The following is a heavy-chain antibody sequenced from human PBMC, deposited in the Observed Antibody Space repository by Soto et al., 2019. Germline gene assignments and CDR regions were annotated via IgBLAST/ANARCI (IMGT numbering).Heavy chain of an antibody. V-gene: IGHV1-58*02. J-gene: IGHJ6*02. CDR1: GFTFTSSA. CDR2: IVVGSGNT. Sequence: SVKVSFKASGFTFTSSAMQWVRQARGQRLEWIGWIVVGSGNTNYAQKFQERVTITRDMSTSTAYMELSSLRSEDTAVYYCTFFLGAVMVYRDYYGLDGWGQGTTVSVSS. CDR3: TFFLGAVMVYRDYYGLDG. D-gene: IGHD2-8*01.